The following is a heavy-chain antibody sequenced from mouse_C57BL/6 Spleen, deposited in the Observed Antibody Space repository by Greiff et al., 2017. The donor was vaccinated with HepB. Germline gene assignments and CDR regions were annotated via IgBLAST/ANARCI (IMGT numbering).Heavy chain of an antibody. CDR1: GYAFSSYW. Sequence: QVHVKQSGAELVKPGASVKISCKASGYAFSSYWMNWVKQRPGKGLEWIGQIYPGDGDTNYNGKFKGKATLTADKSSSTAYMQLSSLTSEDSAVYFCARTTRYYYAMDYWGQGTSVTVSS. V-gene: IGHV1-80*01. CDR2: IYPGDGDT. CDR3: ARTTRYYYAMDY. J-gene: IGHJ4*01. D-gene: IGHD1-1*01.